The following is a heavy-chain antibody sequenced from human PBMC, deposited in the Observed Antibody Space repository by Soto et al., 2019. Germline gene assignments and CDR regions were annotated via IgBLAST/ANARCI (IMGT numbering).Heavy chain of an antibody. V-gene: IGHV4-61*01. CDR2: IYYSGST. J-gene: IGHJ6*02. Sequence: QVQLQESGPGLVKPSETLSLTCTVSGGSVSSGSYYWSWIRQPPGKGLEWIGYIYYSGSTNYNTPLKSRVTISVDTSKNQFSLKLSSVTAADTAVYYCAREEARGAVWGQGTTVTVSS. CDR3: AREEARGAV. CDR1: GGSVSSGSYY. D-gene: IGHD3-10*01.